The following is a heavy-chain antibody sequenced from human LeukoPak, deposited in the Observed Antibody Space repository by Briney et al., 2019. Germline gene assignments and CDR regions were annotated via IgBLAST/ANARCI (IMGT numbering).Heavy chain of an antibody. Sequence: GRSLRLSCAASGFTFSSYGMHGVRQAPGKGREGVAVIWYYGSNKYYADSVKGRFTISRDNSKNKLYLQMNSLRAEDPAVYYCARDGPDGVVPAAISLSYYMDVWGKGTTVTVSS. J-gene: IGHJ6*03. D-gene: IGHD2-2*01. CDR2: IWYYGSNK. V-gene: IGHV3-33*01. CDR3: ARDGPDGVVPAAISLSYYMDV. CDR1: GFTFSSYG.